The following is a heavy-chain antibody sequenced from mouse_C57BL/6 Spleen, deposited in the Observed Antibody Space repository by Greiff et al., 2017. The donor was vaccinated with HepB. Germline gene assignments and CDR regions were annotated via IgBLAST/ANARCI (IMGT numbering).Heavy chain of an antibody. V-gene: IGHV5-9-1*02. CDR3: TRWLLNYYAMDD. Sequence: EVNLVESGEGLVKPGGSLKLSCAASGFTFSSYAMSWVRQTPEKRLEWVAYISSGGDYIYYADTVKGRFTISRDNARNTLYLQMSSLKSEDTAMYYCTRWLLNYYAMDDWGQGTSVTVSS. CDR2: ISSGGDYI. J-gene: IGHJ4*01. CDR1: GFTFSSYA. D-gene: IGHD2-3*01.